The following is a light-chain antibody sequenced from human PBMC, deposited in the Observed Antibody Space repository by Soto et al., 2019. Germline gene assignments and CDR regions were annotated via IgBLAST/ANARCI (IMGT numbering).Light chain of an antibody. CDR1: SSDVGGYNY. J-gene: IGLJ3*02. CDR3: SSYTSSSLRV. Sequence: QSVLTQPASVSGSPGQSITISCTGTSSDVGGYNYVSWYQQYPGKAPKLMIYEVSNRPSGVSNRFSGSKSGNTASLTISGLQAEDEADYYCSSYTSSSLRVFGGGTKLTVL. CDR2: EVS. V-gene: IGLV2-14*01.